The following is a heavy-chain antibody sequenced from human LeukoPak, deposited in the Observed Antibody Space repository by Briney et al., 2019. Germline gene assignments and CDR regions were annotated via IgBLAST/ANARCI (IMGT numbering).Heavy chain of an antibody. D-gene: IGHD4-17*01. V-gene: IGHV3-23*01. Sequence: GGFLRLSCAASGFTFSSYAMSWVRQAPGKGLEWVSAISGSGGSTYYADSVKGRFTFSRDNSKNTLYLQMNSLRAEDTAVYYCANLAKTTVTPLSFDYWGQGTLVTVSS. CDR2: ISGSGGST. J-gene: IGHJ4*02. CDR1: GFTFSSYA. CDR3: ANLAKTTVTPLSFDY.